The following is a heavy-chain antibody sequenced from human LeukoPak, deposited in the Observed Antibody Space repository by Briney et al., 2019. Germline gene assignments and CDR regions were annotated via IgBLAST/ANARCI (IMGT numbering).Heavy chain of an antibody. CDR3: VRGASGGHYVIDY. D-gene: IGHD1-26*01. V-gene: IGHV3-74*01. J-gene: IGHJ4*02. CDR2: ISPDGRST. Sequence: GGSLRLSCAASGCTYGNYLMHWVRQAPGKGLVWVSRISPDGRSTNYADFVKGRFTVSRDNAMNTVYLQMNSLRTEDTAVYYCVRGASGGHYVIDYWGQGTLVTVSS. CDR1: GCTYGNYL.